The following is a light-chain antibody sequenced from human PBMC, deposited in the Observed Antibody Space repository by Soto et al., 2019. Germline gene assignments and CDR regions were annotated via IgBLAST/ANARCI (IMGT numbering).Light chain of an antibody. CDR3: QSYDSSLSDYVV. CDR2: RNN. CDR1: SSNIGSNY. J-gene: IGLJ2*01. V-gene: IGLV1-47*01. Sequence: QSVLTQPPSASGTPGQRVNISCSGSSSNIGSNYVYWYRQFPGTAPKLLIQRNNQRPSGVPARFSGSKSGTSASLAISGLRSEDEADYYCQSYDSSLSDYVVFGGGTKLTVL.